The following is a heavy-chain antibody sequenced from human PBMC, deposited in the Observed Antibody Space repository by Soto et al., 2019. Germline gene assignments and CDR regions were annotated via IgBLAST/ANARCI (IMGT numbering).Heavy chain of an antibody. D-gene: IGHD6-19*01. CDR3: ARDSSIAVAGLGGDYYYMDV. CDR1: GGSFSGYY. CDR2: INHSGST. Sequence: SETLSLTCAVYGGSFSGYYWSWIRQPPGKGLEWIGEINHSGSTNYNPSLKSRVTISVDTSKNQFSLKLSSVTAADTAVYYCARDSSIAVAGLGGDYYYMDVWGKGTTVTVSS. J-gene: IGHJ6*03. V-gene: IGHV4-34*01.